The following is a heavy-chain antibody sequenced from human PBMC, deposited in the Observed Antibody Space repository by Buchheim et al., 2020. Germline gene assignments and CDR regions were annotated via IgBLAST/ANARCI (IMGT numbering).Heavy chain of an antibody. CDR2: INLDGTEK. Sequence: QLVESGGGLVQPGGSLRLSCASSGFTFSRYWMTWVRQAPGKGLEWVAIINLDGTEKYYLDSVKGRFTISRDNDKNLLYLQMNSLRAEDTAVYYCASGRALDYWGQGTL. J-gene: IGHJ4*02. CDR3: ASGRALDY. V-gene: IGHV3-7*01. CDR1: GFTFSRYW.